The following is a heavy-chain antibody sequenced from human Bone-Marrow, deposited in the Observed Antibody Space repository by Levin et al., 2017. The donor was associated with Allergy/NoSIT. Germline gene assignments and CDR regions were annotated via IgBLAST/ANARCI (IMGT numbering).Heavy chain of an antibody. D-gene: IGHD3-16*01. CDR3: AKLIASRPNDAFDI. CDR2: IRGSGANT. CDR1: GFPFSSYA. Sequence: SCAASGFPFSSYAMTWVRQSPGKGLEWVSSIRGSGANTYYADSVKGRFVISRDNSKNTLYLQMNSLRAEDTAIYYCAKLIASRPNDAFDIWGQGTLVTVSS. V-gene: IGHV3-23*01. J-gene: IGHJ3*02.